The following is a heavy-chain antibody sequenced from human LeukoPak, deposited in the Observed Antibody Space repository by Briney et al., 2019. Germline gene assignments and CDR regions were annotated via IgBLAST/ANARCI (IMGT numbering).Heavy chain of an antibody. CDR2: ISSSSSYI. Sequence: GGSLRLSCAAPGFTFSSHNMNWVRRAPGKGLEWVSSISSSSSYIYYADSVKGRFTISRDNAKNSLYLQMNSLRAEDTAVYYCAKSDDYGDYALLWGQGTLVTVSS. CDR3: AKSDDYGDYALL. D-gene: IGHD4-17*01. V-gene: IGHV3-21*01. CDR1: GFTFSSHN. J-gene: IGHJ4*02.